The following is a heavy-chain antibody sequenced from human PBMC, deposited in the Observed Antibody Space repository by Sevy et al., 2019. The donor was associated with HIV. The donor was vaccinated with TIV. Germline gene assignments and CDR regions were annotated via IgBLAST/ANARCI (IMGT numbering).Heavy chain of an antibody. V-gene: IGHV3-7*01. D-gene: IGHD3-10*01. CDR2: IRQDGSEK. J-gene: IGHJ6*02. Sequence: GGSLRLSCAVSGFTFRNFWMSWVRQAPGKGLEWVANIRQDGSEKYDVDSVRGRFTISRDNAKNSLFLQLNSLRADDTGIYYCAKSYFGSGTSYGMDLWGRGTTVTVSS. CDR1: GFTFRNFW. CDR3: AKSYFGSGTSYGMDL.